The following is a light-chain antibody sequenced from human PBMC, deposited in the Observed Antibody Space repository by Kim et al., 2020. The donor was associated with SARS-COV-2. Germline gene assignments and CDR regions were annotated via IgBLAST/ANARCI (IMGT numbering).Light chain of an antibody. CDR1: QSVSSSY. J-gene: IGKJ4*01. Sequence: SAEERVTLSCRASQSVSSSYLAWYQQKPGQAPRLLVYGASSRATGIPDRFSGSGSGTDFTLTISRLEPEDFAVYYCQQYGSSPLTFGGGTKVDIK. V-gene: IGKV3-20*01. CDR3: QQYGSSPLT. CDR2: GAS.